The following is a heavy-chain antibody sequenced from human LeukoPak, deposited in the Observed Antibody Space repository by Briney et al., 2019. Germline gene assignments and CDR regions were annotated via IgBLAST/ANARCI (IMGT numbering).Heavy chain of an antibody. Sequence: PGGSLRLSCAASGFTFDDYAMHWVRQAPGKGLEWVSGISWNSGSIGYADSVKGRFTISRDNAKNSLYLQMNSLRAEDTALYYCAKGGVVTARDYFDYWGQGTLVTV. D-gene: IGHD2-21*02. CDR3: AKGGVVTARDYFDY. CDR1: GFTFDDYA. CDR2: ISWNSGSI. V-gene: IGHV3-9*01. J-gene: IGHJ4*02.